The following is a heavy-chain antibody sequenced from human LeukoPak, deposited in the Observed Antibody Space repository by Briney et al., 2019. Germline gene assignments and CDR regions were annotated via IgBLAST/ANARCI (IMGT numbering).Heavy chain of an antibody. CDR3: AKDIASSSRRSSYGMDV. D-gene: IGHD6-13*01. J-gene: IGHJ6*02. V-gene: IGHV3-9*01. CDR2: LSWNSGSI. CDR1: GFTFEDYS. Sequence: SLRLSCAASGFTFEDYSMQWVRQAPGKGLEGVPVLSWNSGSIGYADSVKGRFTISRDNAKNSLYLQMNSLRAEDTALYYCAKDIASSSRRSSYGMDVRGQGTTVTVSS.